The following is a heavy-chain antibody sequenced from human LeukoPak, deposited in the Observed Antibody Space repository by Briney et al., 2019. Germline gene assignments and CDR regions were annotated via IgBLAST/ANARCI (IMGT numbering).Heavy chain of an antibody. CDR2: INHSGST. V-gene: IGHV4-34*01. J-gene: IGHJ4*02. CDR1: GGSFSGYY. CDR3: ASGYDILTGPKVYFDY. D-gene: IGHD3-9*01. Sequence: PSETLSLTCAVYGGSFSGYYWSWTRQPPGKGLEWIGEINHSGSTNYNPSLKSRVTISVDTSKNQFSLKLSSVTAADTAVYYCASGYDILTGPKVYFDYWGQGTLVTVSS.